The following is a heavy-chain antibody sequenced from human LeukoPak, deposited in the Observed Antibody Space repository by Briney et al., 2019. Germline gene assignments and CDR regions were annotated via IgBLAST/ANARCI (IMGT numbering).Heavy chain of an antibody. V-gene: IGHV3-64*01. D-gene: IGHD4/OR15-4a*01. CDR3: AREGAHDAFHI. J-gene: IGHJ3*02. Sequence: PGGSLRLSCAASGFTFSSYAMHWVRQAPGKGLEYVSAISSNGGSTYYANSVKGRFSISRDNSKNTLYLQMGSLRAEDMAVYYCAREGAHDAFHIWGQGTMVTVSS. CDR1: GFTFSSYA. CDR2: ISSNGGST.